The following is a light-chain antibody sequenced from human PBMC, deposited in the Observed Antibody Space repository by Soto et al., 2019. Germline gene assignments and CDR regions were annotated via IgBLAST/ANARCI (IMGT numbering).Light chain of an antibody. CDR3: QQYSTLPHT. J-gene: IGKJ2*01. CDR2: SIS. Sequence: ENVLTQSPGILSLSPGERATLSCRATQSVTNRYFAWYQQKPGQAPRLLIYSISSRATDIPDSFSGSGSGTDFTLTISRLEPEDFVVYYCQQYSTLPHTFGQGTKLEVK. CDR1: QSVTNRY. V-gene: IGKV3-20*01.